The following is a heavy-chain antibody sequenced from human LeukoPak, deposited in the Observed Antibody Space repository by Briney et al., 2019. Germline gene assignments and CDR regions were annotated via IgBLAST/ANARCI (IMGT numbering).Heavy chain of an antibody. D-gene: IGHD3-22*01. Sequence: GDLILSCAASGFTFSSYAMSWVRPAPGKGLEWVSAISGSGGCTYYADSVKGRFTISRDNSKNTLYLQMNSLRAEDTAVYYCAKDRPGYYYDSSGYYDYWGQGTLVTVSS. CDR2: ISGSGGCT. CDR1: GFTFSSYA. J-gene: IGHJ4*02. CDR3: AKDRPGYYYDSSGYYDY. V-gene: IGHV3-23*01.